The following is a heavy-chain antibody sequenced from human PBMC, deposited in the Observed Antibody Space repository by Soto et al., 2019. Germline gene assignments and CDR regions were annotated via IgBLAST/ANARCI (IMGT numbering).Heavy chain of an antibody. Sequence: EVELVESGGGVVRPGGSLRLSCAASGFTFDDYAMSWVRQGPGKGLEWVASINWNGGSTTYADSVKGRFTITRDNAKNSLYLQINSLRADDTGLYYCARCSSTSCYVFASFDYWGQGTMVTVSS. J-gene: IGHJ4*02. CDR2: INWNGGST. CDR1: GFTFDDYA. D-gene: IGHD2-2*01. V-gene: IGHV3-20*04. CDR3: ARCSSTSCYVFASFDY.